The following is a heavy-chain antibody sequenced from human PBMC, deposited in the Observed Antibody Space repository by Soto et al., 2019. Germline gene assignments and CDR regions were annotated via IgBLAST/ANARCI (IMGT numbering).Heavy chain of an antibody. D-gene: IGHD3-3*01. V-gene: IGHV1-18*01. J-gene: IGHJ6*02. CDR3: ARVSRGITIFGVVPPDPQYYYYGMDV. CDR1: GYTFTSYG. CDR2: ISAYNGNK. Sequence: ASVKVSCKASGYTFTSYGISWVRQAPGQGLEWMGRISAYNGNKNYAQKLQGRVTMTTDTSTSTAYMELRSLRSDDTAVYYCARVSRGITIFGVVPPDPQYYYYGMDVWGQGTTVTVSS.